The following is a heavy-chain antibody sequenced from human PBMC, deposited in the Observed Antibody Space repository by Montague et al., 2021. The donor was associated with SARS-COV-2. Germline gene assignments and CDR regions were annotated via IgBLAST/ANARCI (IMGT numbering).Heavy chain of an antibody. CDR3: TRVGRQQLVRLSGMDV. Sequence: TLSLTCTVSGGSISSGGYYWSWIRQHPGKGLEWIGYICYSGSTYYNPSLKSRVTISVDTSKNQFSLKLSSVTAADTAVYYCTRVGRQQLVRLSGMDVWGQGTTVTVSS. V-gene: IGHV4-31*03. J-gene: IGHJ6*02. D-gene: IGHD6-13*01. CDR2: ICYSGST. CDR1: GGSISSGGYY.